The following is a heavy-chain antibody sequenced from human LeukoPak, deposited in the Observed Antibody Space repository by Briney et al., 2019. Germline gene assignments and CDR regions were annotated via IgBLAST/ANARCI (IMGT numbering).Heavy chain of an antibody. CDR1: GFTFSSYA. V-gene: IGHV3-23*01. J-gene: IGHJ4*02. CDR2: ISGSGGST. Sequence: GGSLRLSCAASGFTFSSYAMSWVRQAPGKGLEWVSAISGSGGSTYYADSVKGRFTISRENSKNTLYLQMNSLRAEDTAVYYCAKTVRPFLEWLLRPFDYWGQGTLVTLSS. D-gene: IGHD3-3*01. CDR3: AKTVRPFLEWLLRPFDY.